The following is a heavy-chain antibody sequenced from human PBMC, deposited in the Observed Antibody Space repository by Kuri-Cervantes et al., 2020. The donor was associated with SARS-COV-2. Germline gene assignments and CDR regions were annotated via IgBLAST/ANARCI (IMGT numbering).Heavy chain of an antibody. CDR2: IIPIFGTA. CDR1: GGTFSSYA. V-gene: IGHV1-69*13. Sequence: SVKVSCKASGGTFSSYAISWVRQAPGQGLEWMGGIIPIFGTANYAQKFQGRVTITADESTSTAYMELSSLRSEDTAVYYCARGRSAGQICSSSWTRCFYYYYMDVWGKGTTVTCSS. J-gene: IGHJ6*03. D-gene: IGHD6-13*01. CDR3: ARGRSAGQICSSSWTRCFYYYYMDV.